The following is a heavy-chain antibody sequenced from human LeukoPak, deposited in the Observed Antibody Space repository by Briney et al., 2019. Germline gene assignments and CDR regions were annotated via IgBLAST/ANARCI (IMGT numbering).Heavy chain of an antibody. CDR2: IKQDGSEK. V-gene: IGHV3-7*01. CDR3: AREHPYYYDSSGTALMAEIKYYFDY. CDR1: GFTFSYAW. D-gene: IGHD3-22*01. Sequence: GGSLRLSCAASGFTFSYAWMSWVRQAPGKGLEWVANIKQDGSEKYYVDSVKGRFTISRDNAKNSLYLQMNSLRAEDTGVYYCAREHPYYYDSSGTALMAEIKYYFDYWGQGTLVTVSS. J-gene: IGHJ4*02.